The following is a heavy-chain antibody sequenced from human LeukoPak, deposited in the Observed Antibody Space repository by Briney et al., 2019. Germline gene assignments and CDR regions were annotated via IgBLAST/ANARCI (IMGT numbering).Heavy chain of an antibody. CDR3: AKGDILTGYYSVDY. CDR2: ISSSSSTI. J-gene: IGHJ4*02. V-gene: IGHV3-48*01. Sequence: GGSMRLSCAASGFTFSSYSMNWVRQAPGKGLEWVSYISSSSSTIYYADSVKGRFTISRDNSKNTLYLQMNSLRAEDTAVYYCAKGDILTGYYSVDYWGQGTLVTVSS. CDR1: GFTFSSYS. D-gene: IGHD3-9*01.